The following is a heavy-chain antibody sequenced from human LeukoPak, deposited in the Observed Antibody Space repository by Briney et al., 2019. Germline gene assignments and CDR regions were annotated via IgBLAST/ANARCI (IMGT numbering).Heavy chain of an antibody. D-gene: IGHD2-15*01. CDR3: ARWASRGYCSGGSCYASWYFGL. CDR1: GGSISSYY. J-gene: IGHJ2*01. V-gene: IGHV4-59*12. CDR2: IYYSGST. Sequence: ETLSLTCTVSGGSISSYYWSWIRQPPGKGLEGIGYIYYSGSTNYNPSLKSRVTISVDTSKNQFSLKLSSVTAADTAVYYCARWASRGYCSGGSCYASWYFGLWGRGTLVTVSS.